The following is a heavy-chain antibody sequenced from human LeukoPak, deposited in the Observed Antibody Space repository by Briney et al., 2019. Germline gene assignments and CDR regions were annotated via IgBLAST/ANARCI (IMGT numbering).Heavy chain of an antibody. CDR2: IYYSGST. CDR1: GGSFSGYY. V-gene: IGHV4-34*01. J-gene: IGHJ3*02. D-gene: IGHD3-9*01. CDR3: ARDFQILTGYSDPDDAFDI. Sequence: SETLSLTCAVYGGSFSGYYWSWIRQPPGKGLEWIGSIYYSGSTYYNPSLKSRVTISVDKSKNQFSLELSSVTAADTAVYYCARDFQILTGYSDPDDAFDIWGQGTMVTVSS.